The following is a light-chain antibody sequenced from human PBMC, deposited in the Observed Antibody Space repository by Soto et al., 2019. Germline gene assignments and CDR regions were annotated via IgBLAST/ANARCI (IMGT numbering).Light chain of an antibody. J-gene: IGKJ3*01. CDR1: QTIGNY. CDR2: TAS. CDR3: QQSYFTPLT. V-gene: IGKV1-39*01. Sequence: IQMTQSPSSLSASVGDRVTITCRASQTIGNYFDWYQQKVGEAPKLLIYTASTLHSGVPSRFSGSGSGTDFTLTISSLQPEDFATYYCQQSYFTPLTFGPGTKVAVK.